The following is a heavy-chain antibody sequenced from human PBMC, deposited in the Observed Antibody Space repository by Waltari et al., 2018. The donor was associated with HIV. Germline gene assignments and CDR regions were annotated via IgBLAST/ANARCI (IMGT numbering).Heavy chain of an antibody. CDR2: ISCDGGNK. CDR3: AREGDCFSNKCSGGLMSY. CDR1: GFSFRNYA. V-gene: IGHV3-30*04. D-gene: IGHD3-16*01. Sequence: HLVESGGGVVPPGGSLKLPCADSGFSFRNYALHWVRQAPGKGLGWVALISCDGGNKKYGDSVKGRFTVSRDNSKNTVYLQMNILRPGDTAVYYCAREGDCFSNKCSGGLMSYWGQGTLVTVSS. J-gene: IGHJ4*02.